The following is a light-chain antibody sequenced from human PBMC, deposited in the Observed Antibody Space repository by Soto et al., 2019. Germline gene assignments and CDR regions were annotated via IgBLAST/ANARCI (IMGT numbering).Light chain of an antibody. CDR1: SSDVGGYNY. CDR3: SSYTTTSAVA. CDR2: DVT. J-gene: IGLJ2*01. V-gene: IGLV2-14*03. Sequence: QSALTQPASVSGSPEQWITISCTGTSSDVGGYNYVSWYQQHPGKAPKLMIYDVTNRPSGVSYRFSGSKSGNTASLTISGLQAEDEADYYCSSYTTTSAVAFGGGTKLTVL.